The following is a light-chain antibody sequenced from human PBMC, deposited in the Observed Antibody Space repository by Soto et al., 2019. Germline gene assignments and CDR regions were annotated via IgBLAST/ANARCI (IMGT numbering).Light chain of an antibody. Sequence: SYELTQRPSVSVSPGQTASITCSGDKLGDKYACWYQQKPGQSPVLVIYQDSKRPSGIPERFSGSNSGNTATLTISGTQAMDEADYYCQAWDSSTVVVFGGGTKLTVL. CDR3: QAWDSSTVVV. J-gene: IGLJ2*01. V-gene: IGLV3-1*01. CDR2: QDS. CDR1: KLGDKY.